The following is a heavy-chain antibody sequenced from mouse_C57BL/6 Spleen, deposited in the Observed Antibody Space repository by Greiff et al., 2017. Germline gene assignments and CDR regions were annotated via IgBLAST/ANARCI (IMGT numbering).Heavy chain of an antibody. J-gene: IGHJ4*01. D-gene: IGHD2-2*01. CDR3: ARWGYGGNYAMDD. Sequence: QVQLQQPGAELVKPGASVKMSCKASGYTFTSYWITWVKQRPGQGLEWIGDIYPGSGSTNYNEKFKSKATLTVDTSSSTAYMQPSRLTSEDSAVYYCARWGYGGNYAMDDWGQGTSVTVSS. CDR1: GYTFTSYW. V-gene: IGHV1-55*01. CDR2: IYPGSGST.